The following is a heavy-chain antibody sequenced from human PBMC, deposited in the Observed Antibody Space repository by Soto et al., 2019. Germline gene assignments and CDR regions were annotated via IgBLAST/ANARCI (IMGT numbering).Heavy chain of an antibody. CDR3: ARVGCGDLVSALDI. D-gene: IGHD2-21*01. Sequence: PSQTLSLTCPVSGGSSSSGDYYWSWIRQPPGKGLEWIGYIYYRGSTYYNPSLKSRVTISVDTSKNQFSLKLSSVTAADTALHSCARVGCGDLVSALDIWGQGTMATVSS. V-gene: IGHV4-30-4*01. J-gene: IGHJ3*02. CDR2: IYYRGST. CDR1: GGSSSSGDYY.